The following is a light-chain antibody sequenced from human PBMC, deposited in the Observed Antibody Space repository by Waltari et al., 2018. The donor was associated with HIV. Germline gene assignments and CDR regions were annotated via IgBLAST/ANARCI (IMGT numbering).Light chain of an antibody. CDR3: QAWDSNTFV. Sequence: DLSQPASVSVSPGQTATVTCSGDKLGNRFVCWYRQKSGQSPELIIYQDSRRPSGISARFSGSTSGNKATLTIRGTQSIDEGDYYCQAWDSNTFVFGSGTRVTVL. CDR1: KLGNRF. CDR2: QDS. V-gene: IGLV3-1*01. J-gene: IGLJ1*01.